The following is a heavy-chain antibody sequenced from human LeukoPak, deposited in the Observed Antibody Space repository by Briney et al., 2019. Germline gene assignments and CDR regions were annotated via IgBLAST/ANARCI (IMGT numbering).Heavy chain of an antibody. Sequence: ASVKVSCKASGYTFTGYYMHWVRQAPGQGLEWMGWINPNSGGTNYAQKFQGRVNMTRDTSISTAYMELSRLRSDDTAVYYCARGSLWFGEHDDYWGQGTLVTVSS. D-gene: IGHD3-10*01. CDR2: INPNSGGT. CDR1: GYTFTGYY. CDR3: ARGSLWFGEHDDY. V-gene: IGHV1-2*02. J-gene: IGHJ4*02.